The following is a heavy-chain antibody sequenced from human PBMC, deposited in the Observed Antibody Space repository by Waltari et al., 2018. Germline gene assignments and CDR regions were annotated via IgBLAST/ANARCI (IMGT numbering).Heavy chain of an antibody. CDR1: GFTFSINS. V-gene: IGHV3-21*02. J-gene: IGHJ4*02. CDR2: ITSSSSYV. D-gene: IGHD4-4*01. CDR3: AKGNTNNDY. Sequence: EIQLVESGGGLVKPGGSLRLSCAASGFTFSINSMNWVRQAPGKGLEWVSSITSSSSYVYYADSVKGRFTISRDNDKNSLYLQMSSLRAEDTAVYFCAKGNTNNDYWDQGTLVTVSS.